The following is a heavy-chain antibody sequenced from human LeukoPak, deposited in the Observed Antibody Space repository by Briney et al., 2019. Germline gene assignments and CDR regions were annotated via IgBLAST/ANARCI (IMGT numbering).Heavy chain of an antibody. CDR2: IHPSGRT. Sequence: SETLSLTCTVSGASISYHYWSWIRQPPGKGLEWIGYIHPSGRTNSDSSLKSRVTMLVDTSNNQVSLKMTSVTAADTAVYYCARDTYYSSSGDWCDVFDSWGQGTMVTVSS. V-gene: IGHV4-59*11. J-gene: IGHJ3*02. CDR3: ARDTYYSSSGDWCDVFDS. D-gene: IGHD3-22*01. CDR1: GASISYHY.